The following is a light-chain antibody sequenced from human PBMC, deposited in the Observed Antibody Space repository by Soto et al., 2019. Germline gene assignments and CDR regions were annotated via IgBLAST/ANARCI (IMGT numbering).Light chain of an antibody. CDR2: DDS. V-gene: IGLV3-21*02. CDR3: QVWYSSSDHSYA. CDR1: KIGSKS. J-gene: IGLJ1*01. Sequence: SYELTQPPWVSVAPGQTARITCGVNKIGSKSVHWYQQKPGQAPVLVVYDDSDRPSGIPERFSGSNSGNAATLTISRVEAGDEADYYCQVWYSSSDHSYAFGTGTKLTVL.